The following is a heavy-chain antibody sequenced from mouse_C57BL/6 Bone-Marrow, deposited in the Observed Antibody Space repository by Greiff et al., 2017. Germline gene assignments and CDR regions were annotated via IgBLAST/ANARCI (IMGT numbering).Heavy chain of an antibody. J-gene: IGHJ2*01. CDR1: GYTFTSYW. V-gene: IGHV1-59*01. CDR2: IDPSDSYT. D-gene: IGHD3-2*02. CDR3: ARWGQLRLRDY. Sequence: QIQLQQPGAELVRPGTSVKLSCKASGYTFTSYWMHWVKQRPGQGLEWIGVIDPSDSYTNYNQKFKGKATLTVDTASSTACMQLSSLTSEDSAVYYCARWGQLRLRDYWGQGTTLTVSS.